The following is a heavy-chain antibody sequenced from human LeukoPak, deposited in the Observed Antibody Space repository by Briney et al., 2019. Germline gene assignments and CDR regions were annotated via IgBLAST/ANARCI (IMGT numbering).Heavy chain of an antibody. V-gene: IGHV3-23*01. J-gene: IGHJ4*02. Sequence: GGSLRLSCAASGFTFSSYAMSWVRQAPGKGLEWVSAISGSGGSTYYADPVKGRFTISRDNSKNTLYLQMNSLRAEDTAVYYCAMTRIQLWLPFGDYWGQGTLVTVSS. CDR1: GFTFSSYA. CDR2: ISGSGGST. D-gene: IGHD5-18*01. CDR3: AMTRIQLWLPFGDY.